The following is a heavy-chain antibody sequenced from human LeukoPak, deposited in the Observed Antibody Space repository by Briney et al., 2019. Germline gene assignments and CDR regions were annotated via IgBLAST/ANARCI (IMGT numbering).Heavy chain of an antibody. D-gene: IGHD6-19*01. CDR3: AKGAQWLLDY. Sequence: GGSLRLSCAASGFTFDDYAMHWVRQAPGKGLEWVSLISGVGGSTFYADSVKGRFTISRDNSKNSLYLQMNGLRTEDTALYYCAKGAQWLLDYWGQGTLVSVSS. V-gene: IGHV3-43*02. CDR2: ISGVGGST. J-gene: IGHJ4*02. CDR1: GFTFDDYA.